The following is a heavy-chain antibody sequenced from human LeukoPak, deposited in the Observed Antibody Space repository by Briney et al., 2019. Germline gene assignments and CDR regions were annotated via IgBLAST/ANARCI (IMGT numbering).Heavy chain of an antibody. Sequence: PSDTLSLTCTVSGRSMSSYYARWTRHPGGEGREWVGRIYTSGSTNYNPSLKSRVTMSVDTSKNQFSLKLSSVTAADTAVYYCARDLNWYSGYLFDYWGQGTLVTASS. D-gene: IGHD5-12*01. V-gene: IGHV4-4*07. CDR1: GRSMSSYY. J-gene: IGHJ4*02. CDR2: IYTSGST. CDR3: ARDLNWYSGYLFDY.